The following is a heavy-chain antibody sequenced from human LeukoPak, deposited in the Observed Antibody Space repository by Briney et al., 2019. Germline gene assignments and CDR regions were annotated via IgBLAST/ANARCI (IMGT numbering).Heavy chain of an antibody. J-gene: IGHJ6*03. D-gene: IGHD6-19*01. CDR2: IRSKAYGGTT. V-gene: IGHV3-49*03. Sequence: GGSLRLSCTASGFTFGDYAMSWFRQAPGKGLEWVGFIRSKAYGGTTEYAASVKGRFTISRDDSKSIAYLQMNSLKTEDTAVYYCTRDLRVGGWLRGYYYYYMDVWGKGTTVTVSS. CDR1: GFTFGDYA. CDR3: TRDLRVGGWLRGYYYYYMDV.